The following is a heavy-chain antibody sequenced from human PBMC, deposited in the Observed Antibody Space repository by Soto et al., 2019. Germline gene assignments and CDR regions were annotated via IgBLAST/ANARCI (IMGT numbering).Heavy chain of an antibody. CDR2: IYYSGST. CDR1: GGSISSYY. CDR3: ARTRGSYYFDY. Sequence: SETLSLTCTVSGGSISSYYWSWIRQPPGKGLEWIGYIYYSGSTNYNPSLKSRVTISVDTSKNQFSLKVSSVTAADTAVYYCARTRGSYYFDYWGQGTPVTVSS. D-gene: IGHD1-26*01. V-gene: IGHV4-59*08. J-gene: IGHJ4*02.